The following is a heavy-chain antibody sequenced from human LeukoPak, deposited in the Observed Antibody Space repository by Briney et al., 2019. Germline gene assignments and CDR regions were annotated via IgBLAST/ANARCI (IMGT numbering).Heavy chain of an antibody. V-gene: IGHV3-23*01. CDR3: AKDYYDSSGYYTGD. CDR2: ISGSGGST. J-gene: IGHJ4*02. D-gene: IGHD3-22*01. CDR1: GFTFSSYA. Sequence: GGSLRLSRAASGFTFSSYAMSWVRQAPGKGLEWVSAISGSGGSTYYADSVKGRFTISRDNSKNTLYLQMNSLRAEDTAVYYCAKDYYDSSGYYTGDWGQGTLVTVSS.